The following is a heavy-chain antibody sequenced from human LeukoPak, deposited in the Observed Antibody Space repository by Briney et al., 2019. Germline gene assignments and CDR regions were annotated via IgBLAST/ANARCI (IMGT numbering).Heavy chain of an antibody. J-gene: IGHJ4*02. CDR3: AKDRSRYCSGGSCPLDY. V-gene: IGHV3-30*18. Sequence: GGSLRLSCAASGFTFSSYGMHWVRQAPGKGLEWVAVISYDGSNKYYADSVKGRFTISRDNSKNTLYLQMNSLRAEDTAVYYCAKDRSRYCSGGSCPLDYWGQGTLVTVSS. CDR1: GFTFSSYG. CDR2: ISYDGSNK. D-gene: IGHD2-15*01.